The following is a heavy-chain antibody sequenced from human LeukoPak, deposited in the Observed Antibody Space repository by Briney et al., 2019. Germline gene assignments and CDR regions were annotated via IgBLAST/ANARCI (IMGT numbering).Heavy chain of an antibody. CDR3: ARDPRIVATMTYYYYYGMDV. CDR1: GGSFSGYY. V-gene: IGHV4-34*01. J-gene: IGHJ6*02. CDR2: INHNGST. D-gene: IGHD5-12*01. Sequence: SETLSLTCAVYGGSFSGYYWSWIRQPPGKGLELIGEINHNGSTNYNPSLKSRVTISVDTSKNQFSLKLSSVPAADTAVYYCARDPRIVATMTYYYYYGMDVWGQGTTVTVSS.